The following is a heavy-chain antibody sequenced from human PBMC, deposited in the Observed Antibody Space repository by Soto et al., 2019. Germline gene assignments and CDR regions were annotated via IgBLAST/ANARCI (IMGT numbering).Heavy chain of an antibody. Sequence: ASVKVSCKASGGTFSSYAISWVRQAPGQGLEWMGGIIPIFGTANYAQKFQGRVTITADESTSTAYMELSSLRSEDTAVYYCATEYYYDSSGMGDAFDIWGQGTMVTVSS. V-gene: IGHV1-69*13. J-gene: IGHJ3*02. CDR2: IIPIFGTA. CDR1: GGTFSSYA. CDR3: ATEYYYDSSGMGDAFDI. D-gene: IGHD3-22*01.